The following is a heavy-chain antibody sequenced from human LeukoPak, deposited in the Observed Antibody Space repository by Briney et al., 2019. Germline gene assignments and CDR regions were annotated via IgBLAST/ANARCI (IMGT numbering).Heavy chain of an antibody. CDR2: IYSGGST. CDR1: GFIDSSNY. J-gene: IGHJ4*02. D-gene: IGHD2-8*01. Sequence: PGGSLRLSCAASGFIDSSNYMSWVRQARGKGLEWVSVIYSGGSTYYADSVKGRFTISRDNSKDTLYLQMNSPRAEDTAVYYCARRMIYDYWGQGTLVTVSS. CDR3: ARRMIYDY. V-gene: IGHV3-66*04.